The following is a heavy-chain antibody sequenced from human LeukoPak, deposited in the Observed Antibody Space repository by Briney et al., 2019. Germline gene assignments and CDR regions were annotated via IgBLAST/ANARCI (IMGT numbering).Heavy chain of an antibody. CDR2: ISYDGSNK. CDR3: AKGYDYDPSGDAFDI. CDR1: GFTFSSYG. J-gene: IGHJ3*02. D-gene: IGHD4-17*01. V-gene: IGHV3-30*18. Sequence: PGGSRRLSCAASGFTFSSYGMHWVRQAPGKGLEWVAVISYDGSNKYYADSVKGRFTISRDNSKNTLYLQMNSLRAEDTAVYYCAKGYDYDPSGDAFDIWGQGTMVSVSS.